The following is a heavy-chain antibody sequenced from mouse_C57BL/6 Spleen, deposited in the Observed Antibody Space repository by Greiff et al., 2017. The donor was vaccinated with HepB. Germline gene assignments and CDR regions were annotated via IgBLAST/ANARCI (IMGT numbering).Heavy chain of an antibody. V-gene: IGHV2-5*01. J-gene: IGHJ1*03. CDR2: IWRGGST. Sequence: VQLQQSGPGLVQPSQSLSITCTVSGFSLTSYGVHWVRQSPGKGLEWLGVIWRGGSTDYNAAFMSRLSITKDNSKSQVFFKMNSLQADDTAIYYCAKRNGNSHWYFDVWGTGTTVTVSS. CDR1: GFSLTSYG. D-gene: IGHD2-1*01. CDR3: AKRNGNSHWYFDV.